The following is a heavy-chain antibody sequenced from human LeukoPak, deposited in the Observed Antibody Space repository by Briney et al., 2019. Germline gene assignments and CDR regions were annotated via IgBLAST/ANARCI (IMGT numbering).Heavy chain of an antibody. Sequence: PGGSLRLSCAASGFTFSSYAMSWVRQAPGKGLEWVSGISGSGGSTSYADSVKGRFTISRDNAKNSLYLQMNSLRAEDMALYFCAKDSGISGSEHLDYWGQGTLVTVSS. CDR2: ISGSGGST. D-gene: IGHD1-26*01. V-gene: IGHV3-23*01. CDR3: AKDSGISGSEHLDY. CDR1: GFTFSSYA. J-gene: IGHJ4*02.